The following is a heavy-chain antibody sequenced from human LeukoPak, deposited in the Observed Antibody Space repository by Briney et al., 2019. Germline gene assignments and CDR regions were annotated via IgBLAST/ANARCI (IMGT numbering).Heavy chain of an antibody. D-gene: IGHD3-10*01. CDR2: IVVDSGNT. CDR1: GFTFTTSD. V-gene: IGHV1-58*01. Sequence: SVKVSCKASGFTFTTSDVQWVRQARGQRLEWIGWIVVDSGNTNYAQKFQERVTITRDMSTSTAYMELSSLRCEDTAVYYCAAESRFDYGSGSYYGMDVWGKGTTVTVSS. J-gene: IGHJ6*04. CDR3: AAESRFDYGSGSYYGMDV.